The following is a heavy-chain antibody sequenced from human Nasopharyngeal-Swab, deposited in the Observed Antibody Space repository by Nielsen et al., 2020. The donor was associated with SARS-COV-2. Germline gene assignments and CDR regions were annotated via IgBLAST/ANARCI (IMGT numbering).Heavy chain of an antibody. CDR2: IYPGDSDT. Sequence: GGSLRLSCKGSGYSFTSYWIGWVRQMPGKGLEWMGIIYPGDSDTRYSPSFQGQVTISADKSISTAYLQWSSLKASDTAMYYCARRVLVPPASHFDYWGQGTLVTVSS. V-gene: IGHV5-51*01. D-gene: IGHD3-10*01. CDR1: GYSFTSYW. J-gene: IGHJ4*02. CDR3: ARRVLVPPASHFDY.